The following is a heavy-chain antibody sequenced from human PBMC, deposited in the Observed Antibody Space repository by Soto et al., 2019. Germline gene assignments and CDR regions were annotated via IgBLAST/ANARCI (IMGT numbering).Heavy chain of an antibody. Sequence: QVQLVQSGAEVKKPGASVKVSCKASGYTFTSYAMHWVRQAPGQRLEWMGWINAGNGNTKYSQKFQGRVTITRDTSASTAYMELSSLRSEDTAVYYCARLVRPYCTNGVCDNWFDPWGQGTLVTVSS. CDR2: INAGNGNT. CDR1: GYTFTSYA. J-gene: IGHJ5*02. V-gene: IGHV1-3*01. CDR3: ARLVRPYCTNGVCDNWFDP. D-gene: IGHD2-8*01.